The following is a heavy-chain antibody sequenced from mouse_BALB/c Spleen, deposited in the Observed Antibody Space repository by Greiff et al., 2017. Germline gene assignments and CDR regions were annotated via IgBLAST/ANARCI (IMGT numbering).Heavy chain of an antibody. V-gene: IGHV5-17*02. J-gene: IGHJ4*01. D-gene: IGHD2-10*02. CDR1: GFTFSSFG. CDR2: ISSGSSTI. CDR3: ARWYGNGVYAMDY. Sequence: DVQLVESGGGLVQPGGSRKLSCAASGFTFSSFGMHWVRQAPEKGLEWVAYISSGSSTIYYADTVKGRFTISRDNPKNTLFLQMTSLRSEDTAMYYCARWYGNGVYAMDYWGQGTSVTVSS.